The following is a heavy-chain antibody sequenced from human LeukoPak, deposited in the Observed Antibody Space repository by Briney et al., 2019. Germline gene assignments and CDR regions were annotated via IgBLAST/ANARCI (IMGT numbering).Heavy chain of an antibody. D-gene: IGHD1-26*01. CDR1: GFTVSSNY. J-gene: IGHJ4*02. V-gene: IGHV3-69-1*01. CDR3: ARESVGATNLWLDY. Sequence: GGSLRLSCAASGFTVSSNYMSWVRQAPGKGLEWVSYISSSSTIYYADSVKGRFTISRDNAKNSLYLQMNSLRAEDTAVYYCARESVGATNLWLDYWGQGTLVTVSS. CDR2: ISSSSTI.